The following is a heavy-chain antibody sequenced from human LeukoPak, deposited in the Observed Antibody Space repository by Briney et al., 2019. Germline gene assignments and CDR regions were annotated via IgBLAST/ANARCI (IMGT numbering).Heavy chain of an antibody. CDR1: GFTFSSYA. J-gene: IGHJ4*02. D-gene: IGHD6-19*01. V-gene: IGHV3-23*01. CDR2: ITGSGGST. Sequence: GCSLRLSRAASGFTFSSYAMRGVRQAPRQGLEWVSDITGSGGSTHYADSVEGRFTISRDNSKNTLYLQMNSLRAEDTAVYYCAKWAVSGRGFDYWGQGTLVTVSS. CDR3: AKWAVSGRGFDY.